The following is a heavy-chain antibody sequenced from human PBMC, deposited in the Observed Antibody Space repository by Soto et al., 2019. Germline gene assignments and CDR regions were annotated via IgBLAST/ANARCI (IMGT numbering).Heavy chain of an antibody. CDR1: GFTFSSYG. Sequence: QVQLVESGGGVVQPGRALRLSCAASGFTFSSYGIHWVRRAPGKGLEWVALISYDGSNKYYADSVKGRFTISRDNSKNTLYLQMNSLRPEDTAVYYCARVRVPAAIGVVLDYWGQGTLVTVSS. CDR2: ISYDGSNK. D-gene: IGHD2-2*01. V-gene: IGHV3-30*03. CDR3: ARVRVPAAIGVVLDY. J-gene: IGHJ4*02.